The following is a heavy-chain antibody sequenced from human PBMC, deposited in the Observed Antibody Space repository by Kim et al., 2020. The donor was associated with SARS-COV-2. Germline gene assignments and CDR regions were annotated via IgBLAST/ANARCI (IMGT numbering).Heavy chain of an antibody. CDR3: ARDKASSSSDYYSGMDV. Sequence: SETLSLTCTVSGGSVSVDDHFWTWIRQPPGKGLEWIGYIYDTGSTNYDPSLKRRVTISIDTSQNQFSLHLNSVTAADTAVYYCARDKASSSSDYYSGMDVWGLGTTVTVS. CDR2: IYDTGST. J-gene: IGHJ6*02. D-gene: IGHD6-6*01. V-gene: IGHV4-61*08. CDR1: GGSVSVDDHF.